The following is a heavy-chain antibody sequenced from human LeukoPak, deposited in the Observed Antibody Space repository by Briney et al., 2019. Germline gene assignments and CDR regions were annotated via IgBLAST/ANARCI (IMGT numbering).Heavy chain of an antibody. CDR2: ISSSSTTI. Sequence: GGSLRLSCTTSGFNFGDYAMTWVRQPPGKGLEWVSYISSSSTTIHYADSVKGRFTTSRDNAKNSVYLQMNSLRAEDTAVYYCAKDLSYIGFGYWGRGTLVTVSS. CDR3: AKDLSYIGFGY. CDR1: GFNFGDYA. J-gene: IGHJ4*02. V-gene: IGHV3-48*01. D-gene: IGHD2-15*01.